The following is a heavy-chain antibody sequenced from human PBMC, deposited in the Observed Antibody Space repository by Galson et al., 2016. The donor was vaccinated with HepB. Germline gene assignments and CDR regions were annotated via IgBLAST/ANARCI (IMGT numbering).Heavy chain of an antibody. Sequence: SVKVSCKASGYTFTTYGISWVRQAPGQGLEWMGWIGGYNGNTHYAQKFQDRVTLTGDTSTGTAYMDLRSLTSDDTAVYYCAREDWNPRYYFNGMDVWGQGTTVTVSS. J-gene: IGHJ6*02. CDR1: GYTFTTYG. CDR2: IGGYNGNT. D-gene: IGHD1-1*01. CDR3: AREDWNPRYYFNGMDV. V-gene: IGHV1-18*01.